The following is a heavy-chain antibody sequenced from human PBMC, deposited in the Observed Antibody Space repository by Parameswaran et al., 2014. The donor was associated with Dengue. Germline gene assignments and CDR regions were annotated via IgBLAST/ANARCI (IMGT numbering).Heavy chain of an antibody. CDR3: ARLLSRSYYYGMDV. D-gene: IGHD3-10*01. CDR2: IYYSGST. V-gene: IGHV4-59*12. Sequence: RWIRQPPGKGLEWIGYIYYSGSTNYNPSLKSRVTISVDTSKNQFSLNLSSVTAADTAVYYCARLLSRSYYYGMDVWGPRDHGHRLL. J-gene: IGHJ6*01.